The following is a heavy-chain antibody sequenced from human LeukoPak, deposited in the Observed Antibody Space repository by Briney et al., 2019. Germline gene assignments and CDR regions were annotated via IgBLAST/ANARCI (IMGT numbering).Heavy chain of an antibody. CDR3: AKPAIMITFGGVIAPGEYYFDY. J-gene: IGHJ4*02. CDR2: ISGSGGST. CDR1: GFTFSSYA. Sequence: GGSLRISCAASGFTFSSYAMSWVRQAPGKGLEWVSAISGSGGSTYYADSVKGRFTISRDNSKNTLYLQMNSLRAEDTAVYYCAKPAIMITFGGVIAPGEYYFDYWGQGTLVTVSS. V-gene: IGHV3-23*01. D-gene: IGHD3-16*02.